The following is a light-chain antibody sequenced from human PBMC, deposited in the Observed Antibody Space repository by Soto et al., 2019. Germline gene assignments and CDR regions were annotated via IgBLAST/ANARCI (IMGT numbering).Light chain of an antibody. CDR2: QAS. J-gene: IGLJ2*01. CDR3: SSFTADTTVV. CDR1: TDDIGLYSF. Sequence: QSALTQPASLSGSPGQSITISCTGTTDDIGLYSFVSWYEQHPGKAPKLIIYQASHRPSGVSDRFSGSKSGTTASLTISGHQAEDEAYYYCSSFTADTTVVFGGGTKLTVL. V-gene: IGLV2-14*01.